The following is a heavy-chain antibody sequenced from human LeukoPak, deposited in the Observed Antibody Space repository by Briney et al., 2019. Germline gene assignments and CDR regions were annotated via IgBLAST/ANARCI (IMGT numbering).Heavy chain of an antibody. J-gene: IGHJ4*02. D-gene: IGHD2-15*01. CDR1: GFTFSSYA. CDR3: AAASCSGGSCYPYYFDY. V-gene: IGHV3-23*01. Sequence: GGSLRLSCAASGFTFSSYAMSWVRQAPGKGLEWVSAISGSGGSTYYADSVKGRFTISRDNSKNTLYLQMNSLRAEDTAVYYCAAASCSGGSCYPYYFDYWGQGTLVTVSS. CDR2: ISGSGGST.